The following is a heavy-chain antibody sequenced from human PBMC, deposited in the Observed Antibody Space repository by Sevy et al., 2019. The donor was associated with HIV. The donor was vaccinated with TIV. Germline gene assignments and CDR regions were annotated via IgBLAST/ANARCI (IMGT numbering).Heavy chain of an antibody. J-gene: IGHJ4*02. CDR1: GFTFSDYY. Sequence: GGSLRLSCAASGFTFSDYYMSWIRQAPGKGLEWVSYISSSSSYTNYADSVKGRFTISRDNAKNSLYLQMNSLGAEDTAVYYCARDPPGYCSSTSCYASFTFDYWGQGTLVTVSS. V-gene: IGHV3-11*06. CDR2: ISSSSSYT. D-gene: IGHD2-2*01. CDR3: ARDPPGYCSSTSCYASFTFDY.